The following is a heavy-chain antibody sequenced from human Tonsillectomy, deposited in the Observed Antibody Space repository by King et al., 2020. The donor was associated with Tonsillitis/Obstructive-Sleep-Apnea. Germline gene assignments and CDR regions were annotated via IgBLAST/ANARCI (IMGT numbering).Heavy chain of an antibody. J-gene: IGHJ6*02. Sequence: VQLVESGGGLVQPGGSLRLSCGASGFTFSTCAMTWVRQAPGKGLEWVSTISGSSGGTYYADSVKGRFTISRDNSKNTLYLQMDSLRVDDTAVYYCAKDHDGDLLVYYYYNLAVWGHGTTVTVSS. V-gene: IGHV3-23*04. CDR2: ISGSSGGT. D-gene: IGHD1-26*01. CDR3: AKDHDGDLLVYYYYNLAV. CDR1: GFTFSTCA.